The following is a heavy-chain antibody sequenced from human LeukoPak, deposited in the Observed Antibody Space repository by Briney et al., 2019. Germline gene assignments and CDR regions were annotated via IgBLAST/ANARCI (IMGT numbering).Heavy chain of an antibody. V-gene: IGHV3-21*01. Sequence: GGSLRLSRAASGFTFSSYSMNWVRQAPGKGLEWVSSISSSSSYIYSADSVKGRFTISRDNAKNSLYLQMNSLRAEDTAVYYCAREVDYYDSSGSRGSDYWGQGTLVTVSS. CDR3: AREVDYYDSSGSRGSDY. D-gene: IGHD3-22*01. CDR2: ISSSSSYI. J-gene: IGHJ4*02. CDR1: GFTFSSYS.